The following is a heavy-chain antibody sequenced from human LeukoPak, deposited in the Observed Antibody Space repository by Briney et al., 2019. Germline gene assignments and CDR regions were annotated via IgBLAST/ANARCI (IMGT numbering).Heavy chain of an antibody. CDR3: ARDGGIAVAGDFDY. J-gene: IGHJ4*02. D-gene: IGHD6-19*01. CDR2: ISAYNGNT. V-gene: IGHV1-18*01. CDR1: GYTFTSYG. Sequence: ASVKVSCKASGYTFTSYGISWVRQAPGQGLEWMGWISAYNGNTNYAQKLQGRATMTTDTSTSTAYMELRSLRSDDTAVYYCARDGGIAVAGDFDYWGQGTLVTVSS.